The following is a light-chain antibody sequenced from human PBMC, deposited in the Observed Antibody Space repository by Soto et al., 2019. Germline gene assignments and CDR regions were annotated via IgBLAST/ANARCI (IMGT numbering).Light chain of an antibody. CDR1: QSVSGW. V-gene: IGKV1-5*01. CDR2: DAS. CDR3: QQSYTSPVT. J-gene: IGKJ4*01. Sequence: DIQMTQSPSTLSASVGDTVTFTCRASQSVSGWLAWYQQKPGEAPKLLIYDASNLQSGVPSRFSGGGSGTDFTLTISSLQPEDFGTYYCQQSYTSPVTFGGGTKV.